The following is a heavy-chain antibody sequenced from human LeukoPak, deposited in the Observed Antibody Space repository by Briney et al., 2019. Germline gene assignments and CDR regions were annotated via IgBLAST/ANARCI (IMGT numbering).Heavy chain of an antibody. CDR3: AKEGIDGSGYDLDY. J-gene: IGHJ4*02. Sequence: GGSLRLSCAASGFTFSSYAMSWVRQAPGKGLEWVSAISVGGGSTYYADSVKGRFTISRDISKNTLYLQMTSLRAEDTAVYYCAKEGIDGSGYDLDYWGQGTRVTVSS. D-gene: IGHD5-12*01. V-gene: IGHV3-23*01. CDR2: ISVGGGST. CDR1: GFTFSSYA.